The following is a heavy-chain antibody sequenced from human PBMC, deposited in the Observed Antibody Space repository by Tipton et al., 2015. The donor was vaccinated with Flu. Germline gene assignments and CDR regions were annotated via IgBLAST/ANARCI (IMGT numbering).Heavy chain of an antibody. D-gene: IGHD3-22*01. J-gene: IGHJ6*02. CDR2: ISSSGSTI. CDR3: ARDGYYDSSGYYYLYYYYYGTDV. V-gene: IGHV3-48*03. CDR1: GFTFSSYE. Sequence: SLRLSCAASGFTFSSYEMNWVRQAPGKGLEWVSYISSSGSTIYYADSVKGRFTISRDNAKNSLYLQMNSLRAEDTAVYYCARDGYYDSSGYYYLYYYYYGTDVLGHGTTFTVSS.